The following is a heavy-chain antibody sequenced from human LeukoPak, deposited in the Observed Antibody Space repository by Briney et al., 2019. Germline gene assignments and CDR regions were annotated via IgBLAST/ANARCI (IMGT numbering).Heavy chain of an antibody. CDR1: GFSLSTSGMC. J-gene: IGHJ4*02. CDR2: IDWDDDK. D-gene: IGHD5-18*01. CDR3: ARTNTGIFRTVGDTASYFDY. Sequence: SGPTLFNPTQPLTLTYTFSGFSLSTSGMCVSWIRQPPVKALEWLSHIDWDDDKYYSTSLKTRLTISKDTSKNQVVLTMTKMDPVDTATYYCARTNTGIFRTVGDTASYFDYWGQGTLVTVSS. V-gene: IGHV2-70*01.